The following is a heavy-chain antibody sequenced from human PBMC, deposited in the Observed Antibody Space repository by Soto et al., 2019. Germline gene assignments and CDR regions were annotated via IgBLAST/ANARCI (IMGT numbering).Heavy chain of an antibody. CDR3: ARGISGYSSSWYGRWFDP. Sequence: PSETLSLTCAVYGGSFSGYYWSWIRQPPGKGLEWIGEINHSGSTNYNPSLKSRVTISVDTSKNQFSLKLSSVTAADTAVYYCARGISGYSSSWYGRWFDPWGQGTLVTVSS. V-gene: IGHV4-34*01. J-gene: IGHJ5*02. CDR2: INHSGST. D-gene: IGHD6-13*01. CDR1: GGSFSGYY.